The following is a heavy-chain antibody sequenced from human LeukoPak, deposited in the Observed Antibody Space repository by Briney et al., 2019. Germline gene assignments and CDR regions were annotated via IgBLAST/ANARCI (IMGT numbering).Heavy chain of an antibody. CDR1: RFTFNTYW. D-gene: IGHD4-17*01. CDR3: CTVTTSHYYYDVDV. CDR2: ISSSSSYI. J-gene: IGHJ6*02. Sequence: KTGGSLRLSCAASRFTFNTYWMNWVRQAPGKGLVWVSFISSSSSYIYYADSVKGRFTVSRDNAKNSLYLQMNSLRAEDTAVYYCCTVTTSHYYYDVDVWGQGTTVTVSS. V-gene: IGHV3-21*01.